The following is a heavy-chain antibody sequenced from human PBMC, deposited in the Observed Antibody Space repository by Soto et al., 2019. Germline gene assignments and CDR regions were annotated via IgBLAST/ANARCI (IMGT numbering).Heavy chain of an antibody. Sequence: ETLSLTCTVSGGSISSYYWSWIRQPPGKGLEWIGYIYYSGSTNYNPSLKSRVTISVDTSKNQFSLKLSSVTAADTAVYYCASMDTAMVYFDYWGQGTLVTVSS. CDR1: GGSISSYY. CDR2: IYYSGST. CDR3: ASMDTAMVYFDY. V-gene: IGHV4-59*01. D-gene: IGHD5-18*01. J-gene: IGHJ4*02.